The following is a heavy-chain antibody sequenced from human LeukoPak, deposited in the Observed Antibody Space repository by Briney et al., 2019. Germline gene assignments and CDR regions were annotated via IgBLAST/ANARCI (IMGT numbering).Heavy chain of an antibody. J-gene: IGHJ4*02. CDR3: ARDNGISIFGVLNY. V-gene: IGHV3-74*01. CDR1: GFTFSSYG. Sequence: GGSLRLSCAASGFTFSSYGMHWVRQAPGKGLVWVSRINSDGSSTGYADSVKGRFTISRDNSKNTLYLQMNSLRVEDTAVYYCARDNGISIFGVLNYWGQGTLVTVSS. D-gene: IGHD3-3*01. CDR2: INSDGSST.